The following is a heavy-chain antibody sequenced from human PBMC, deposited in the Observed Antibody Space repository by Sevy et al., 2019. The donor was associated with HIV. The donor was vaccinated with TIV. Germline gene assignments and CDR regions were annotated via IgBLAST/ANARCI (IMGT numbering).Heavy chain of an antibody. CDR1: GLTFSSYW. CDR3: ARLAYCGSDCQYPYYYYGMDV. D-gene: IGHD2-21*01. J-gene: IGHJ6*02. V-gene: IGHV3-74*01. CDR2: INSDGSST. Sequence: GGSLRLSCAASGLTFSSYWMHWVRQAPGKGLVWVSGINSDGSSTSYADSVKGRFTISRDNAKNTLYLQMNSLRAEDTAVYYCARLAYCGSDCQYPYYYYGMDVWGQGTTVTVSS.